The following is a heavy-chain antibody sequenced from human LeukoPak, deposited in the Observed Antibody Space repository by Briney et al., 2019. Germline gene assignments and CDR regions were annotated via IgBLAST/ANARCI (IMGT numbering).Heavy chain of an antibody. V-gene: IGHV4-59*01. CDR3: ARTDSSGWWGY. CDR2: IYYSGSP. J-gene: IGHJ4*02. CDR1: GGSISSYY. D-gene: IGHD6-19*01. Sequence: SEPLSLTCTVSGGSISSYYWSWIRQPPGKGLEWIGYIYYSGSPNYNPSLKSRVTISVDTPKNQFSLKLSSVTAADTTVYYCARTDSSGWWGYWGQGTLVTVSS.